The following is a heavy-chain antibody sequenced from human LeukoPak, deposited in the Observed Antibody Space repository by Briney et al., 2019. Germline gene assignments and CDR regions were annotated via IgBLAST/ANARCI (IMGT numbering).Heavy chain of an antibody. D-gene: IGHD2-2*01. J-gene: IGHJ4*02. Sequence: PSETLSLTCTVSGDSISSNDYLWGWIRRSPGKGLDWIGSAYYSGTTYYTPALTSRLTISVDRSKNQFSLKLSSGTGADTAVHFLARVNPANRHKKQPSEYCVIVTAGMGYFDYWGQGTLVTVSS. CDR1: GDSISSNDYL. CDR2: AYYSGTT. V-gene: IGHV4-39*07. CDR3: ARVNPANRHKKQPSEYCVIVTAGMGYFDY.